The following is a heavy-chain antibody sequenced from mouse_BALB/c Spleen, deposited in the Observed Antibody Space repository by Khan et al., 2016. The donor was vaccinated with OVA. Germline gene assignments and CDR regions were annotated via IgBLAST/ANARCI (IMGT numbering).Heavy chain of an antibody. CDR3: ATSYYYGYYFDY. CDR1: GFTFSSYG. D-gene: IGHD1-1*01. Sequence: EVELVESGGGLVQPGGSRKLSCAASGFTFSSYGMHWVRQAPEKGLEWVAYISGDSSTLYYTDTVKGRFTLSRDNSKNTLSLQMTSLMSEDTAMYYCATSYYYGYYFDYWGPGTTLTVSS. V-gene: IGHV5-17*02. J-gene: IGHJ2*01. CDR2: ISGDSSTL.